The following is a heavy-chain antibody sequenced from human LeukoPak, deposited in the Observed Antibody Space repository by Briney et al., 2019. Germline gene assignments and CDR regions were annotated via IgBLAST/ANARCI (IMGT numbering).Heavy chain of an antibody. D-gene: IGHD3-9*01. CDR1: GFTVNNNN. CDR2: IYSAGST. CDR3: AKDLYYDILTGSDFDY. Sequence: GGSLRLSCAASGFTVNNNNMNWVRQAPGKGLEWVSIIYSAGSTFYADSVKGRFTISRDNSKNTLYLQMNSLRAEDTAVYYCAKDLYYDILTGSDFDYWGQGTLVTVSS. J-gene: IGHJ4*02. V-gene: IGHV3-66*01.